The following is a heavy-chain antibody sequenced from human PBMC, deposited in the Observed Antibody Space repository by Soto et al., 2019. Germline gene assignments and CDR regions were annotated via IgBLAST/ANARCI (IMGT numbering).Heavy chain of an antibody. Sequence: EVQLLESGGGLVQPGGSLRLSCAASGFTFSSNAMSWVRQTPGKGLEWVSAITSSAGSTYYADSVKGRFTISRDNSKNTLFLQMNSLRAEDTAIYYCAKSVGSGWSKSDYWGQGTLVTVSS. D-gene: IGHD6-19*01. CDR1: GFTFSSNA. J-gene: IGHJ4*02. V-gene: IGHV3-23*01. CDR3: AKSVGSGWSKSDY. CDR2: ITSSAGST.